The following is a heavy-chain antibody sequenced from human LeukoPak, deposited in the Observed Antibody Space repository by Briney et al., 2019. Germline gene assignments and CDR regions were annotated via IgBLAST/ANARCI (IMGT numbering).Heavy chain of an antibody. D-gene: IGHD5-12*01. J-gene: IGHJ4*02. Sequence: SETLSLTCAVYGGSFSGYYWSWIRQPPGKGLEWIGYISYGGNTYYNPSLKSRVAISADTPKNQFSLKLSSTTAADTAVYYCARAPVATPSELDYWGQGTLVTVSS. CDR1: GGSFSGYY. CDR2: ISYGGNT. CDR3: ARAPVATPSELDY. V-gene: IGHV4-34*01.